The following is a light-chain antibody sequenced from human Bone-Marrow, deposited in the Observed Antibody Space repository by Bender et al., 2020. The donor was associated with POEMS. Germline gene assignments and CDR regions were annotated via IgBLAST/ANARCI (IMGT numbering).Light chain of an antibody. CDR1: SSKFGSYP. J-gene: IGLJ3*02. CDR3: ATWDASLNGWV. CDR2: NNS. V-gene: IGLV1-44*01. Sequence: QSVLTQPPSASGTPGQRVTISCSGSSSKFGSYPVNWYQQLPGAAPKLVIFNNSQRPSGFPDRFSGSNSGTSASLAISGLLSGDEADFYFATWDASLNGWVFGGGTKLTVL.